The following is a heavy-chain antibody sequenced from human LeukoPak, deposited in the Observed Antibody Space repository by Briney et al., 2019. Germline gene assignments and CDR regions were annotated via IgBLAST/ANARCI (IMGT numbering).Heavy chain of an antibody. CDR3: ASIGTTENYYYMDV. D-gene: IGHD4-11*01. V-gene: IGHV1-2*02. Sequence: SVKVSCKASGYTFTGYYMHWVRQAPGQGLEWMGWINPNSGGTNYAQKFQGRVTMTRDTSISTAYMELSRLRSDDTAVYCCASIGTTENYYYMDVWGKGTTVTVSS. J-gene: IGHJ6*03. CDR1: GYTFTGYY. CDR2: INPNSGGT.